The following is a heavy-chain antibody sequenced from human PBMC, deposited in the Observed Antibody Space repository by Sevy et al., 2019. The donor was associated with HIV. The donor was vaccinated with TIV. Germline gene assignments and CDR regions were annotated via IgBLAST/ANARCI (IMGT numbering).Heavy chain of an antibody. J-gene: IGHJ5*02. Sequence: SETLSLTCTVSGGSISSYYWSWIRQPPGKGLEWIAYMYYSGITNYSPSLKSRLTISIDTSKNHFSLKLRSVTAADTAVYYCARMNYSASAPGSWFHPWGQGTLVTVSS. CDR1: GGSISSYY. D-gene: IGHD1-26*01. CDR3: ARMNYSASAPGSWFHP. V-gene: IGHV4-59*01. CDR2: MYYSGIT.